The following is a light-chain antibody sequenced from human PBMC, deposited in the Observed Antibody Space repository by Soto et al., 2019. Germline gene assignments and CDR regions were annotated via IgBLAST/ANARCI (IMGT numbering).Light chain of an antibody. CDR3: SSYTSSSTLV. CDR2: DVS. CDR1: SSDVGGYNY. J-gene: IGLJ2*01. Sequence: QSVLTQPASVSGSPGQSITISCPGTSSDVGGYNYVSWYQQHPGKAPQLMIYDVSNRPSGVSNRFSGSKSGNTASLTISGLQAEDEADYYCSSYTSSSTLVFGGGTKLTVL. V-gene: IGLV2-14*01.